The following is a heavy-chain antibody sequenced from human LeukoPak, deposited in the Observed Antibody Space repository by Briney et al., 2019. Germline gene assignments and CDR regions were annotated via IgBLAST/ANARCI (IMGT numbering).Heavy chain of an antibody. J-gene: IGHJ4*02. CDR2: ISFDGSNK. D-gene: IGHD6-19*01. CDR1: GFTFSSYG. V-gene: IGHV3-30*18. Sequence: QPGGPLRLSCAASGFTFSSYGMYWVRQAPGKGLEWVAVISFDGSNKYYADSVRGRFTVSRDNSKDTLYLQMNSLRAEDTAVYYCAKDEIGAVAGLLDYWGQGILVTVSS. CDR3: AKDEIGAVAGLLDY.